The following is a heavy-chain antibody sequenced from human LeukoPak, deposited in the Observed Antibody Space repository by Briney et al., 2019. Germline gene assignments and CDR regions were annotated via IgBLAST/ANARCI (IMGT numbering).Heavy chain of an antibody. J-gene: IGHJ4*02. CDR3: ARDYKYAFDN. CDR2: ISSSGSTI. V-gene: IGHV3-48*03. Sequence: GGSLRLSCAASGFTFSSYEMNWVRQAPGKGLEWVSYISSSGSTIYYADSVKGRFTISRDNAKNSLYLQMNSLRVEDTAVYCCARDYKYAFDNWGQGTLATVSS. CDR1: GFTFSSYE. D-gene: IGHD5-24*01.